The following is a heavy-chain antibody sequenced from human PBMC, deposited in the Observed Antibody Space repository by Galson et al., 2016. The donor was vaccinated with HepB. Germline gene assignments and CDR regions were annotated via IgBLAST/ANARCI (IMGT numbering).Heavy chain of an antibody. CDR1: GFTFSSYA. CDR3: ARSKGYYYYAMDV. CDR2: ISFDGSNK. V-gene: IGHV3-30-3*01. Sequence: SLRLSCAASGFTFSSYAMSWVRQAPGKGLEWVAGISFDGSNKYYADSVKGRFTISGDNSKNTLYLQMNSLRPEDTAVHYCARSKGYYYYAMDVWGQGTTVTVSS. J-gene: IGHJ6*02.